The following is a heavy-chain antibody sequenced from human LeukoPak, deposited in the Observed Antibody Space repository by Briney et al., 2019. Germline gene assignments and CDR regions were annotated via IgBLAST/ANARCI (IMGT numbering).Heavy chain of an antibody. CDR2: IYYSGST. V-gene: IGHV4-59*01. CDR3: ARDRGNWNYDYFDC. Sequence: SETLSLTCTVSGGSISSYYWSWIRQPPGHGLEWIGYIYYSGSTNYHPSLMSRVTISVDTSKNQFSLKLSSVTAADTAVYYCARDRGNWNYDYFDCWGQATLVTDSS. CDR1: GGSISSYY. J-gene: IGHJ4*02. D-gene: IGHD1-7*01.